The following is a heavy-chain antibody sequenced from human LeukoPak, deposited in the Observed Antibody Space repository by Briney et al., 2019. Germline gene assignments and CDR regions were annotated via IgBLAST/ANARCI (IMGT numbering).Heavy chain of an antibody. CDR3: VKDVGSPPRWFDS. Sequence: HSGGSLRLSCEASGFTFSSYAMSWVRQAPGKGLEWVSGLSASGSRTHYADSVKGRFTISRDNSKNTLYVQMKTLRAEDTAVYYCVKDVGSPPRWFDSWGQGTLVIVSS. J-gene: IGHJ5*01. CDR1: GFTFSSYA. V-gene: IGHV3-23*01. CDR2: LSASGSRT. D-gene: IGHD1-26*01.